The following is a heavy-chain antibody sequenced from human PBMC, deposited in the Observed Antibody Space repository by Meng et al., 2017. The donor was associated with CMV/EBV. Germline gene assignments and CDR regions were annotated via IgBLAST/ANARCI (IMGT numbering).Heavy chain of an antibody. D-gene: IGHD1-26*01. J-gene: IGHJ4*02. CDR1: GFTFSDHY. CDR2: TRNKANSYST. CDR3: TRVGSGRYFDN. Sequence: AASGFTFSDHYMDWVRRAPGKGLEWVGRTRNKANSYSTEYAASVKGRFTISRDESKNSLYLQMNSLKSEDTAVYYCTRVGSGRYFDNWGQGTLVTVSS. V-gene: IGHV3-72*01.